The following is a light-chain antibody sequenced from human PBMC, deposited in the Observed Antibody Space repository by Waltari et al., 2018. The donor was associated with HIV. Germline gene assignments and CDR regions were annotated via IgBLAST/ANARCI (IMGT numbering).Light chain of an antibody. Sequence: DIVLTQSPGTLSLSPGERAVLSCRASQSVSTKLAWYQQKSGQAPKLLIYDTSSRASGIPDRFSGSGSGAGFTLTISRLEPEDFAVYYCQHYYGSSRTFGQGTKVEIK. CDR3: QHYYGSSRT. CDR2: DTS. J-gene: IGKJ1*01. V-gene: IGKV3-20*01. CDR1: QSVSTK.